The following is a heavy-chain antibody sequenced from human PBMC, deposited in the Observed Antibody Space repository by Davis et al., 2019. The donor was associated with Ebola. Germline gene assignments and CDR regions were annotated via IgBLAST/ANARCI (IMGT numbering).Heavy chain of an antibody. J-gene: IGHJ4*02. D-gene: IGHD3/OR15-3a*01. CDR1: GFTFSSYG. Sequence: GGSLRLSCAASGFTFSSYGMHWVRQAPGKGLEWVAVISYDGSNKYYADSVKGRFTISRDNSKNTLYLQMNSLRAEDTAVYYCARVWTTGDPDYWGQGTLVTVSS. CDR2: ISYDGSNK. V-gene: IGHV3-30*03. CDR3: ARVWTTGDPDY.